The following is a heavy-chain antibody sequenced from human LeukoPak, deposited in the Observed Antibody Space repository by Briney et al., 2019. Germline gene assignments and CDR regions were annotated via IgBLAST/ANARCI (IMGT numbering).Heavy chain of an antibody. CDR1: GGSISSYY. CDR3: ARDPPGSGSYYDY. CDR2: IYYSGST. D-gene: IGHD3-10*01. J-gene: IGHJ4*02. Sequence: SETLSLTCTVSGGSISSYYWSWIRQPPGKGLECIGYIYYSGSTNYNPSLKSRVTISVDTSKNQFSLKLSSVTAADTAVYYCARDPPGSGSYYDYWGQGTLVTVSS. V-gene: IGHV4-59*01.